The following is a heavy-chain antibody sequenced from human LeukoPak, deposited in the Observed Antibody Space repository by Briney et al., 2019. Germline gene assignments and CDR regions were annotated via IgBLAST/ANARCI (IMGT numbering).Heavy chain of an antibody. V-gene: IGHV1-8*01. D-gene: IGHD6-19*01. CDR1: GYTFTSYD. J-gene: IGHJ4*02. Sequence: ASVKASCKASGYTFTSYDINWVRQATGQGLEWMGWMDPNSGNTGYVQKFQGRVIMTRDTSISTAYMELSSLTSEDTAVYFCARDRVGVGGNGWENWGQGTLVTVSS. CDR3: ARDRVGVGGNGWEN. CDR2: MDPNSGNT.